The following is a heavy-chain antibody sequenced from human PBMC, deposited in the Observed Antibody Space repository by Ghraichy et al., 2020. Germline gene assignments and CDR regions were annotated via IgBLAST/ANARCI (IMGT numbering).Heavy chain of an antibody. D-gene: IGHD1-14*01. CDR3: ARDNDFRIDY. Sequence: GGSLRLSCAASGFTFRPYMMTWVRQAPGKGLEWVASMKQDVGEEYHVDSVKGRFTISRDNAKNSLFLQMNSLRAEDSAVYYCARDNDFRIDYWGQGTLVTVSS. CDR2: MKQDVGEE. V-gene: IGHV3-7*01. J-gene: IGHJ4*02. CDR1: GFTFRPYM.